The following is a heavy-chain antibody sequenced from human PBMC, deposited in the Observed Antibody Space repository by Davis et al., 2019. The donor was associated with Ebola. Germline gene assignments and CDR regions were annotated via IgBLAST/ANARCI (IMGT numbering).Heavy chain of an antibody. CDR1: GGSISSGDYY. J-gene: IGHJ6*02. V-gene: IGHV4-39*07. CDR2: INHSGST. CDR3: ARDPITGTTGYYYYYGMDV. D-gene: IGHD1-20*01. Sequence: MPSETLSLTCTVSGGSISSGDYYWSWIRQPPGKGLEWIGEINHSGSTNYNPSLKSRVTISVDTSKNQFSLKLSSVTAADTAVYYCARDPITGTTGYYYYYGMDVWGQGTTVTVSS.